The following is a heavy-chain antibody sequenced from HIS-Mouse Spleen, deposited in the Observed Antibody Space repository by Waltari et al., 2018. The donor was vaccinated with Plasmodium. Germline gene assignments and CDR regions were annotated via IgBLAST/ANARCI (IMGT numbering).Heavy chain of an antibody. CDR1: GGAISSYY. CDR3: ARLRYSYGYFDY. V-gene: IGHV4-59*08. Sequence: QVQLQESGPGLVKPSATLSLTCPVSGGAISSYYWRWIRQPPGKGLEWIGYIYYSGSTNYNPSLKSRVTISVDTSKNQFSLKLSSVTAADTAVYYCARLRYSYGYFDYWGQGTLVTVSS. CDR2: IYYSGST. D-gene: IGHD5-18*01. J-gene: IGHJ4*02.